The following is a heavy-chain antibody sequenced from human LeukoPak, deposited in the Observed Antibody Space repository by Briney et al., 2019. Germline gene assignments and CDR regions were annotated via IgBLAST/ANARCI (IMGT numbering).Heavy chain of an antibody. CDR2: IKSKTDGGTT. D-gene: IGHD2-15*01. CDR1: GFTFSNAW. J-gene: IGHJ3*02. CDR3: TTGDCSGGSCYSDAFDI. V-gene: IGHV3-15*01. Sequence: GGSLRLSCAASGFTFSNAWMSWVRQAPGKGLEWVGRIKSKTDGGTTDYAAPVKGRFTISRDDSKNTLYLQMNSLKTEDTAVYYCTTGDCSGGSCYSDAFDIWGQGTMVTVSS.